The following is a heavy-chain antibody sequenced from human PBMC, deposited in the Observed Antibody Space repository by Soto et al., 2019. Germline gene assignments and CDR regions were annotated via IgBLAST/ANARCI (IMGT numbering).Heavy chain of an antibody. CDR1: GFTFRNYN. V-gene: IGHV3-48*02. CDR2: IRNSSSTI. J-gene: IGHJ4*02. CDR3: ARDGESASSSDFDY. Sequence: VYLVESGGGLAQPGESLRLSCAASGFTFRNYNMNWVRQAPGKGLEWISYIRNSSSTIYYADSVKGRFTISRDNAKNSLYLQMNSLRDEDTGVYYCARDGESASSSDFDYWGQGTLVTVSS. D-gene: IGHD6-6*01.